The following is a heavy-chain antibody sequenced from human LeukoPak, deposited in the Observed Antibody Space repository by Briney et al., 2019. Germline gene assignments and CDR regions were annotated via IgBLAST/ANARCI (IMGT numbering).Heavy chain of an antibody. CDR3: AKELEAAAAFDY. CDR2: INWNGAHT. D-gene: IGHD6-13*01. J-gene: IGHJ4*02. CDR1: GFTFDDYG. V-gene: IGHV3-20*04. Sequence: GSLRLSCAASGFTFDDYGMSWVRQAPGKGLEWVCGINWNGAHTDYADSVKGRFTISRDNSKKSLYLQMNSLRTEDTALYYCAKELEAAAAFDYWGQGTLVTVSS.